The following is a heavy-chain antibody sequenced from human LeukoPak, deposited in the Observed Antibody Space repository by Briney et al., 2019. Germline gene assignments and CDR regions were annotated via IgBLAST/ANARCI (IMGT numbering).Heavy chain of an antibody. V-gene: IGHV3-64*01. CDR2: ISSNGGST. CDR3: ARGKLGIAPLFDY. Sequence: SGGSLRLSCAASGFTFSSYAMHCVRQAPGKGLEYVSAISSNGGSTYYANSVKGRFTISRDNSKNTLYLQMGSLRAEDTAVYYCARGKLGIAPLFDYWGQGTLVTVSS. CDR1: GFTFSSYA. J-gene: IGHJ4*02. D-gene: IGHD7-27*01.